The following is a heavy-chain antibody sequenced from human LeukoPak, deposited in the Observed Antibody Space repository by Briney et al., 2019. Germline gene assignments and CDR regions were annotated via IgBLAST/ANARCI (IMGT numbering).Heavy chain of an antibody. CDR2: VNGDGSST. J-gene: IGHJ5*02. D-gene: IGHD3-10*01. Sequence: GGSLRLSCAASGSTFSTYWMHWVRQAPGKGLVWVSRVNGDGSSTNYADSVKGRFTISRDNSKNTLYLQMNSLRAEDMAVYYCARGSGGYGSTKGFDPWGQGTLVTVSS. CDR3: ARGSGGYGSTKGFDP. V-gene: IGHV3-74*01. CDR1: GSTFSTYW.